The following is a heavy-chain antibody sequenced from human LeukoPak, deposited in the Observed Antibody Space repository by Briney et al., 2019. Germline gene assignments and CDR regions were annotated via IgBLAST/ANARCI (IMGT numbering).Heavy chain of an antibody. Sequence: GGSLRLSCAASGFTFSSYEMNWVRQAPGKGLEWVSYISSSGSTIYYADSVKGRFTISRDNAKNSLYLQMNSLRAEDTAVYYCARDANGYCSGGSCESPGFDYWGQGTQVTVSS. D-gene: IGHD2-15*01. CDR2: ISSSGSTI. V-gene: IGHV3-48*03. CDR3: ARDANGYCSGGSCESPGFDY. J-gene: IGHJ4*02. CDR1: GFTFSSYE.